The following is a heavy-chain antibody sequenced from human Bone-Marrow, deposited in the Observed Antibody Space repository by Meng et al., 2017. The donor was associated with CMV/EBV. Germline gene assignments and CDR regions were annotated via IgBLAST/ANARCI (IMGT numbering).Heavy chain of an antibody. V-gene: IGHV4-34*01. J-gene: IGHJ5*02. CDR2: INDSGST. Sequence: GSLRLSFAVDGGSFSGYYWSWIRQPPGKGLEWIGEINDSGSTNYNPSLKSRVTISVDTSKNQFSLKLSSVTAADTAVYYCARGLKDIVVVPAASRGWFDPWGQGTLVTVSS. CDR1: GGSFSGYY. CDR3: ARGLKDIVVVPAASRGWFDP. D-gene: IGHD2-2*01.